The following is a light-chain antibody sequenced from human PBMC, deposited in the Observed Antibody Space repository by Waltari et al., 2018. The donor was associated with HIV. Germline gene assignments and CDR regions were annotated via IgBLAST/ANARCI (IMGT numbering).Light chain of an antibody. V-gene: IGLV6-57*02. CDR1: SGRIASNY. CDR3: QSFDGITAV. Sequence: NLMLTQPHSVSESPGKTVTISCTGSSGRIASNYVQWYQQRPGSAPTTVIFEDNQRSSGVPDRFSGCIDSSSNSASLTISRLKTEDEADYYCQSFDGITAVFGGGTKLTVL. CDR2: EDN. J-gene: IGLJ3*02.